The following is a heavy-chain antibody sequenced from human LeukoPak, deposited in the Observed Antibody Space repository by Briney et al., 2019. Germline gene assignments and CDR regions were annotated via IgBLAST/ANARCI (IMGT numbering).Heavy chain of an antibody. CDR3: ASTTYCSSTSCYFGVPTLGFDY. CDR1: GFTSRFSFSDYY. D-gene: IGHD2-2*01. V-gene: IGHV3-21*01. J-gene: IGHJ4*02. Sequence: GGSLRLSCAASGFTSRFSFSDYYMSWVRQAPGKGLEWVSSISSSSSYIYYADSVKGRFTISRDNAKNSLYLQMNSLRAEDTAVYYCASTTYCSSTSCYFGVPTLGFDYWGQGTLVTVSS. CDR2: ISSSSSYI.